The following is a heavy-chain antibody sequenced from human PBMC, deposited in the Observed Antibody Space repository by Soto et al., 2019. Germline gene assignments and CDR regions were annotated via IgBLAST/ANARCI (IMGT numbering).Heavy chain of an antibody. V-gene: IGHV1-2*02. CDR3: ARDVGYCTNGVCFNPKNWFDP. D-gene: IGHD2-8*01. J-gene: IGHJ5*02. CDR2: INPNSGGT. CDR1: GYTFTGYY. Sequence: ASVKVSCKASGYTFTGYYMHWVRQAPGQGLEWMGWINPNSGGTNYAQMFQGRVTMTRDTSISTAYMELSRLRSDDTAVYYCARDVGYCTNGVCFNPKNWFDPWGQGTLVTVSS.